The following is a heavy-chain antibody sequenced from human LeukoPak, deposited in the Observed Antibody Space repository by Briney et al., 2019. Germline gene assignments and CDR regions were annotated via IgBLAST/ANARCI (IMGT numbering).Heavy chain of an antibody. J-gene: IGHJ3*02. D-gene: IGHD2-15*01. CDR2: ISWNGHNI. V-gene: IGHV3-9*01. Sequence: GGSLRLSCAASGFTFDDYAMHWVRQAPGKGLEWVSSISWNGHNIGYADSVKGRFTISRDNAKNSLYLQMNSLRAEDTAVYYCARELPDIVVVVADDAFDIWGQGTMVTVSS. CDR3: ARELPDIVVVVADDAFDI. CDR1: GFTFDDYA.